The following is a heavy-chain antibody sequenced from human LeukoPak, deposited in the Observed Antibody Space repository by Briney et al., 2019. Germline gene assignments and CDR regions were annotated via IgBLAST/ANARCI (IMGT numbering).Heavy chain of an antibody. Sequence: SETLSLACTVSGGSISSGDYYWSWIRQPPGKGLEWIGYIYYSGSTYYNPSLKSRVTISVDTSKNQFSLKLSSVTAADTAVYYCALRRLGYCSSTSCYGNWFDPWGQGTLVTVSS. J-gene: IGHJ5*02. D-gene: IGHD2-2*01. V-gene: IGHV4-30-4*01. CDR3: ALRRLGYCSSTSCYGNWFDP. CDR2: IYYSGST. CDR1: GGSISSGDYY.